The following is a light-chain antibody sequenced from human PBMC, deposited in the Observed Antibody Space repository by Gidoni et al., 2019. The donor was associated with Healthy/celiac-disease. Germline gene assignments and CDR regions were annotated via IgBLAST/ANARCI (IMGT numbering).Light chain of an antibody. Sequence: QSVLTQPPSASGTPGQRVTISCSGSSSNIGSNTVNWYQQLPGTAPKLLIYSNNQRPSGVPDRFSGSKSGTSASLAISGHQSEDEADYYCAAWDDSLNGPVFGGGTKLTV. CDR3: AAWDDSLNGPV. J-gene: IGLJ2*01. CDR2: SNN. CDR1: SSNIGSNT. V-gene: IGLV1-44*01.